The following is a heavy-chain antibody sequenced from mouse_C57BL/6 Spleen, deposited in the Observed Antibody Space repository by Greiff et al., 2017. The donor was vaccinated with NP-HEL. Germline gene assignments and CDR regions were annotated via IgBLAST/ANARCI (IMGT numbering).Heavy chain of an antibody. D-gene: IGHD2-1*01. CDR2: IDPSDSET. CDR1: GYTFTSYW. CDR3: STEGYYGNYDV. V-gene: IGHV1-52*01. Sequence: QVQLKQPGAELVRPGSSVKLSCKASGYTFTSYWMHWVKQRPIQGLEWIGNIDPSDSETHYNQKFKDKATLTVDKSSSTAYMQLSSLPSEDSAVYYCSTEGYYGNYDVWGTGTTVTVSS. J-gene: IGHJ1*03.